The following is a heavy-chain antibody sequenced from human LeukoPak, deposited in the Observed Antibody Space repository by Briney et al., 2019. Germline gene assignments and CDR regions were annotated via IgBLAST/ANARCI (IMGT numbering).Heavy chain of an antibody. CDR3: ATRPRITIFGVVIPGTSPFDP. CDR1: GYTLTPLS. Sequence: GASVKDSCKVSGYTLTPLSMHSVRQAPGQGLFCPGGFDTEDGETIYAQKFQGRVTMTEDTSTDTAYMELSSLRSEDTAVYYCATRPRITIFGVVIPGTSPFDPWGQGTLVTVSS. J-gene: IGHJ5*02. V-gene: IGHV1-24*01. D-gene: IGHD3-3*01. CDR2: FDTEDGET.